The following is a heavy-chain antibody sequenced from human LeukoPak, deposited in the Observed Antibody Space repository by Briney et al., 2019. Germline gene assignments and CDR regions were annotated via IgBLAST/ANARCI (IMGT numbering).Heavy chain of an antibody. V-gene: IGHV3-23*01. J-gene: IGHJ4*02. CDR1: GFTFYSYA. Sequence: PGGSLRLSCAASGFTFYSYAMSWVRQAPGKGLEWVSAISGSGGSTYYADSVKGRFTISRDNSKNTLYLQMNSLRAEDTAVYYCAKVEWYYDILTGYYGGYYFDYWGQGTLVTVSS. CDR2: ISGSGGST. D-gene: IGHD3-9*01. CDR3: AKVEWYYDILTGYYGGYYFDY.